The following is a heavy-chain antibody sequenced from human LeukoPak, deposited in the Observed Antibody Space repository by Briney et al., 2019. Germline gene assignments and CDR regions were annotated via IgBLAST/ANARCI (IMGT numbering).Heavy chain of an antibody. CDR2: IYPGDSDT. Sequence: GESLKTSCKGSGYSFTSYWIGWVRQMPGKGLEWMGIIYPGDSDTRYSPSFQGQVTISADKSISTAYLQWSSLKASDTAMYYCARSYWTVAGTGGYFDYWGQGTLVTVSS. V-gene: IGHV5-51*01. D-gene: IGHD6-19*01. J-gene: IGHJ4*02. CDR1: GYSFTSYW. CDR3: ARSYWTVAGTGGYFDY.